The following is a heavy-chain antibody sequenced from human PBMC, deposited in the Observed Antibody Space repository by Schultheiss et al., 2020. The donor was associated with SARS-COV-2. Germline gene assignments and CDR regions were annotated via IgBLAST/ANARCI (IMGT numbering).Heavy chain of an antibody. Sequence: GALKISCAASGFTFSNAWMSWVRQAPGKGLEWVGRIKSKTDGGTTDYAAPVKGRFTISRDDSKNTLYLQMNSLKTEDTAVYYCTRFNWNDLYYYYGMDVWGQGTTVTVSS. V-gene: IGHV3-15*01. D-gene: IGHD1-20*01. J-gene: IGHJ6*02. CDR3: TRFNWNDLYYYYGMDV. CDR1: GFTFSNAW. CDR2: IKSKTDGGTT.